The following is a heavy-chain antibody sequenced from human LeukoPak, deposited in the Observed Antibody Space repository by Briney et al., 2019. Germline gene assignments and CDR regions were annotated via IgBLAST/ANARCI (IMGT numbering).Heavy chain of an antibody. CDR1: GGSISSYY. CDR2: IYTSGST. V-gene: IGHV4-4*07. D-gene: IGHD2-2*01. Sequence: PSETLSLTCTVSGGSISSYYWSWIRQPAGKGLEWIGRIYTSGSTNYNPSLKSRVTMSVDTSKNQFSLKLSSVTAADTAVYYCARDLGYCSSTSCRGASYYCYGMDVWGQGTTVTVSS. J-gene: IGHJ6*02. CDR3: ARDLGYCSSTSCRGASYYCYGMDV.